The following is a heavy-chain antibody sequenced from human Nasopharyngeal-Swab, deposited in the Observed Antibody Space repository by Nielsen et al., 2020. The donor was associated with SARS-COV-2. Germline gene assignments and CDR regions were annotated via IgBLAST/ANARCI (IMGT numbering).Heavy chain of an antibody. CDR3: ATRRHGH. D-gene: IGHD3/OR15-3a*01. CDR2: IYHSGST. Sequence: WIRQPPGKGLEWVGEIYHSGSTNYNPSLKSRVTISVDKSKNQFSLKLSSVTAADTAVYYCATRRHGHWGQGTLVTVSS. J-gene: IGHJ4*02. V-gene: IGHV4-4*02.